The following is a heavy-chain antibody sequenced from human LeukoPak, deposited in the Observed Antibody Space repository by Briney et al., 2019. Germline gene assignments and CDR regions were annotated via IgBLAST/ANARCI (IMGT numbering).Heavy chain of an antibody. CDR2: IYYSGST. D-gene: IGHD1-26*01. CDR3: ARVRSVGANYYYYGMDV. CDR1: GGSISSYY. Sequence: SETLSLTCTVSGGSISSYYWSWIRQPPGKGLEWIGYIYYSGSTNYNPSLKSRVTISVDTSKNQFSLKLSSVTAADTAVYYCARVRSVGANYYYYGMDVWGQGATVTVSS. J-gene: IGHJ6*02. V-gene: IGHV4-59*01.